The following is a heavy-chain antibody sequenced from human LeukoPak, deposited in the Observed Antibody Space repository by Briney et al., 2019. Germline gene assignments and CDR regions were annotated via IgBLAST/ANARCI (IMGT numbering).Heavy chain of an antibody. CDR2: FDPEDGET. CDR1: GYTLTELS. D-gene: IGHD3-9*01. J-gene: IGHJ4*02. CDR3: ATGLRYFDWLHQRSNPDY. Sequence: ASVKVSCKVSGYTLTELSMHWVRQAPGKGLEWMGGFDPEDGETIYAQKFQGRVTMTEDTSTDTAYMELSSLRSEDTAVYYCATGLRYFDWLHQRSNPDYWGQGTLVTVSS. V-gene: IGHV1-24*01.